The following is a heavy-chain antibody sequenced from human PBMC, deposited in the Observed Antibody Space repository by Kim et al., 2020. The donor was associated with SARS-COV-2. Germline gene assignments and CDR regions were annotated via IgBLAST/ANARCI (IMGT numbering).Heavy chain of an antibody. Sequence: SETLSLTCALYGGSFSGYYWSWIRQPPGKGLEWIGEINHSGSTNYNPSLKSRVTISVDTSKNQFSLKLSSVTAADTAVYYCARVDCSSTSCYRRWFDPWG. J-gene: IGHJ5*02. D-gene: IGHD2-2*01. CDR1: GGSFSGYY. V-gene: IGHV4-34*01. CDR2: INHSGST. CDR3: ARVDCSSTSCYRRWFDP.